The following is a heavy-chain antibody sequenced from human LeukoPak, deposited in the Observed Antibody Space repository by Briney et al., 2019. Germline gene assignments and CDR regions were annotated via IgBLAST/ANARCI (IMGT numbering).Heavy chain of an antibody. CDR3: ARSYSGYYLLFLFDY. J-gene: IGHJ4*02. Sequence: GGSLRLSCAASGFTFSSYAMHWVRQAPGKGLEWVAVISYDGSNKYYADSVKGRFTISRDNSKNTLYLQMNSLRAEDTAVYYCARSYSGYYLLFLFDYWGQGTLVTVSS. CDR2: ISYDGSNK. D-gene: IGHD3-22*01. V-gene: IGHV3-30-3*01. CDR1: GFTFSSYA.